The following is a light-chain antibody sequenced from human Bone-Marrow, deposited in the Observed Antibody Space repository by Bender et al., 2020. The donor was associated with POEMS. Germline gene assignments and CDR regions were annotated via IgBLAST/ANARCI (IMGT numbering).Light chain of an antibody. CDR3: SSWDDSLSGWV. V-gene: IGLV1-47*02. CDR2: SNY. Sequence: QSVLTQPPSVSAAPGQKVTISCSGSSSNIGNYYVYWYQQFPGTAPRLVVYSNYQRPSGVPARFSGSNSGTSASLAISDIQSEDEGDYYCSSWDDSLSGWVFGGGTKLTVL. J-gene: IGLJ3*02. CDR1: SSNIGNYY.